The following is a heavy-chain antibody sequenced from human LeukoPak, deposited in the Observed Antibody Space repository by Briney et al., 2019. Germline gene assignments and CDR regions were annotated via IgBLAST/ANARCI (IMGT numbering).Heavy chain of an antibody. CDR3: ARGGIYYDSSGYYYFDY. V-gene: IGHV1-24*01. CDR1: GYTLTELS. CDR2: FDPEDGET. Sequence: GASVKVSCKVSGYTLTELSMHWVRQAPGKGLEWMGGFDPEDGETIYAQKFQGRVTMTEDTSTDTAYMELSSLRSEDTAVYYCARGGIYYDSSGYYYFDYWGQGTLVTVSS. D-gene: IGHD3-22*01. J-gene: IGHJ4*02.